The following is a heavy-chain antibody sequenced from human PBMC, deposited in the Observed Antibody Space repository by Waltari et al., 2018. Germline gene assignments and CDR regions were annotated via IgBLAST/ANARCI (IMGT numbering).Heavy chain of an antibody. D-gene: IGHD5-18*01. CDR1: GFSVRTTH. Sequence: EVILVESGGGLVHPGGSLRLSCAASGFSVRTTHMSWVRQAPGRGLEWGSIMDTAGSSYNADAVEGRFTMSRDISKNMVHLQMNRLRLEDSATYYCATARDEQTAMVYFDKWGQGTLVSVSS. J-gene: IGHJ4*02. V-gene: IGHV3-66*02. CDR3: ATARDEQTAMVYFDK. CDR2: MDTAGSS.